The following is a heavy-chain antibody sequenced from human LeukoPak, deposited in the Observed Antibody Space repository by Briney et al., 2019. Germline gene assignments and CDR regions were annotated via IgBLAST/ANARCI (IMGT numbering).Heavy chain of an antibody. J-gene: IGHJ5*02. CDR3: ARGRSTSIDRFDP. CDR1: GGSISSGGYS. V-gene: IGHV4-31*03. Sequence: PSETLSLTCTVSGGSISSGGYSWSWIRQHPGKGLEWIGYIYYSGSTYYNPSLKSRVTISVDTSKNQFSLKLSSVTAADTAVYYCARGRSTSIDRFDPWGQGTLVTVSS. CDR2: IYYSGST. D-gene: IGHD2-2*01.